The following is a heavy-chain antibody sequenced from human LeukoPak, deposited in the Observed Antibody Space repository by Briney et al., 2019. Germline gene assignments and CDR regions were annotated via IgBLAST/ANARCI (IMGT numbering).Heavy chain of an antibody. V-gene: IGHV1-69*06. J-gene: IGHJ4*02. Sequence: SVKVSCKASGGTFSSYAISWVRQAPGQGLEWMGGIIPIFGTANYAQKFQGRVTITADKSTSTAYMELSSLRSEDTAVYYCARALSFRYYYDSSGYYYFDYWGQGTLVTVSS. CDR2: IIPIFGTA. CDR1: GGTFSSYA. D-gene: IGHD3-22*01. CDR3: ARALSFRYYYDSSGYYYFDY.